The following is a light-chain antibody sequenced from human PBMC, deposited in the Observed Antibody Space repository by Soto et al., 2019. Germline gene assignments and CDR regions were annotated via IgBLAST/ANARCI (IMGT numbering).Light chain of an antibody. CDR3: QSYDSSLSVVV. CDR1: SSNIGAGYD. Sequence: QSVLTQPPSVSGAPGQRVTISCTGSSSNIGAGYDVHWYQQLPGTAPKLLIYGNSNRPSGVPDRFSGSKSGTSASLAITGLXXXXXXXYYCQSYDSSLSVVVFGGGTKL. CDR2: GNS. J-gene: IGLJ2*01. V-gene: IGLV1-40*01.